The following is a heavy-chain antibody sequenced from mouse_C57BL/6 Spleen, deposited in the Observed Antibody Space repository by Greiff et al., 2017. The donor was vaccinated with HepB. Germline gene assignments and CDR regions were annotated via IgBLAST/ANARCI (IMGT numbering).Heavy chain of an antibody. V-gene: IGHV1-82*01. CDR3: ARGKAAMDY. Sequence: VQLQQSGPELVKPGASVKISCKASGYAFSSSWMNWVKQRPGKGLEWIGRIYPGDGDTNYNGKFKGKATLTADKSSSTAYMQLSSLTSEDSAVYFCARGKAAMDYWGQGTSVTVSS. CDR1: GYAFSSSW. J-gene: IGHJ4*01. CDR2: IYPGDGDT.